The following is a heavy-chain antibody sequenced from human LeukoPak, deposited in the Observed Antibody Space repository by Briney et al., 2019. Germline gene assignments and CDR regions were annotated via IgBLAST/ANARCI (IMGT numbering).Heavy chain of an antibody. D-gene: IGHD3-10*01. CDR1: GFTFSKHN. J-gene: IGHJ5*02. CDR2: ISTSSSYI. V-gene: IGHV3-21*01. Sequence: GGSLRLSCAASGFTFSKHNMNWVRQAPGKGLEWVSSISTSSSYIYYADSVKGRFTISRDNAKNSLYLQMNSLRAEDTAVYYCARGADVVGSNSRGWFDPWGQGTLVTVSS. CDR3: ARGADVVGSNSRGWFDP.